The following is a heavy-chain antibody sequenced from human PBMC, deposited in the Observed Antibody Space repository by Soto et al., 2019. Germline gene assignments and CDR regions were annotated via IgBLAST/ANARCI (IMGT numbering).Heavy chain of an antibody. V-gene: IGHV3-23*01. D-gene: IGHD2-2*01. Sequence: GGSLRLSCAASGFSFSSFAMSWIRQAPGKGLEWVSSVSDSGGSTYYADAVKGRFTISRDNSKNTLDLQMNSLRAEDTALYFCANDRPSGVVVPAAIFDSWGQGTPVTVSS. J-gene: IGHJ4*02. CDR1: GFSFSSFA. CDR3: ANDRPSGVVVPAAIFDS. CDR2: VSDSGGST.